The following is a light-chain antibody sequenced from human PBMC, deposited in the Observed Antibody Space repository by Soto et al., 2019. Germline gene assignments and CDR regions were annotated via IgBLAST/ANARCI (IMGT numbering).Light chain of an antibody. Sequence: QSALTQPASVSGSPGQSITISCTGTSSDVGSYNLVSWYQQHPGKAPKLMIYEGSKRPSGVSNRFSGSKSGNTASLTISGLQAEYEADYYFCSYAGSSTPVFGGGTQLTVL. V-gene: IGLV2-23*01. CDR2: EGS. J-gene: IGLJ7*01. CDR1: SSDVGSYNL. CDR3: CSYAGSSTPV.